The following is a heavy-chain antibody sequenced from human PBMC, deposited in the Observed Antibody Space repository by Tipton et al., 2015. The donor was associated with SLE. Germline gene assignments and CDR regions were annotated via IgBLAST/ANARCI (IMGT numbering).Heavy chain of an antibody. CDR3: ARSTDGSESLTRFDP. D-gene: IGHD3-10*01. V-gene: IGHV4-39*01. CDR2: IYYSGST. CDR1: GDSIRTSITYF. J-gene: IGHJ5*02. Sequence: TLSLTCSVSGDSIRTSITYFWGWIRQPPGKGLEWIGSIYYSGSTYYNPSLKSRVTMSVDTSKNQFSLKLSSVTASDTAVYYCARSTDGSESLTRFDPWGHGTLVIVSS.